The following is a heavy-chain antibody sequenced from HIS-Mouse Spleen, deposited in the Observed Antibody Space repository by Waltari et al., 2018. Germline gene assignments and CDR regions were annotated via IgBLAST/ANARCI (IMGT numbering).Heavy chain of an antibody. CDR1: GGSISSSSYY. Sequence: QLQLQESGPGLAKPSETLSLTCTVPGGSISSSSYYLGWLRRPPGQGMEWIGSIYYSGSTYYNPSLKSRVTISVDTSKNQFSLKLSSVTAADTAVYYCAREIPYSSSWYDWYFDLWGRGTLVTVSS. CDR2: IYYSGST. V-gene: IGHV4-39*07. J-gene: IGHJ2*01. D-gene: IGHD6-13*01. CDR3: AREIPYSSSWYDWYFDL.